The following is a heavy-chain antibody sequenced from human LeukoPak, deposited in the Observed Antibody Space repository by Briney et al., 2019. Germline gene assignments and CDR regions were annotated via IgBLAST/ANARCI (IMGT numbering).Heavy chain of an antibody. CDR2: IYYSGST. V-gene: IGHV4-39*01. CDR3: ARGGSTLLLHNQYYYYYYGMDV. Sequence: SETLSLTCTVPGGSISSSSYYWGWIRQPPGKGLEWIGSIYYSGSTYYNPSLKSRVTISVDTSKNQFSLKLSSVTAADTAVYYCARGGSTLLLHNQYYYYYYGMDVWGQGTTVTVSS. J-gene: IGHJ6*02. CDR1: GGSISSSSYY. D-gene: IGHD2-2*01.